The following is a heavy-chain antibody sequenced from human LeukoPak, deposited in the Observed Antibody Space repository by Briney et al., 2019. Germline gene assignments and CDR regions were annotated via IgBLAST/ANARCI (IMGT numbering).Heavy chain of an antibody. Sequence: ASVKVSCKASGYTFTGDDMHWVRQAPGQGLEWMGWINPNSGGTNYAQKFQGRVTMTRDTSISTAYMELSRLRSDDTAVYYCARAYSSSPYDYWGQGTLVPVSS. CDR1: GYTFTGDD. CDR2: INPNSGGT. V-gene: IGHV1-2*02. J-gene: IGHJ4*02. CDR3: ARAYSSSPYDY. D-gene: IGHD6-6*01.